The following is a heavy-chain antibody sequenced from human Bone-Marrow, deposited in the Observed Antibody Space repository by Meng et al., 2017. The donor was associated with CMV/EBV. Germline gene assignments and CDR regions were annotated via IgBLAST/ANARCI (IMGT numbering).Heavy chain of an antibody. D-gene: IGHD6-19*01. CDR3: ASNSGTIAVFGIGDY. CDR2: ISAYNGDT. J-gene: IGHJ4*02. Sequence: ASVKVSCKPSGYIFTKYGVNWMRQAPGQGPEWMGWISAYNGDTMYAPKVQGRVTMTTDTSTSTAYMELRGLRSDDTAVYYCASNSGTIAVFGIGDYWGQGTLVTVSS. CDR1: GYIFTKYG. V-gene: IGHV1-18*01.